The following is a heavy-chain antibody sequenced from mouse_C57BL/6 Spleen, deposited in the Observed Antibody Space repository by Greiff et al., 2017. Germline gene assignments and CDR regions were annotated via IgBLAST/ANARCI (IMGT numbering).Heavy chain of an antibody. Sequence: VHLVESGAELARPGASVKLSCKASGYTFTSYGISWVKQRTGQGLEWIGEIYPRSGNTYYNEKFKGKATLTADKSSSTAYMELRSLTSEDSAVYFCARSSGSSFYWYFDVWGTGTTVTVSS. CDR3: ARSSGSSFYWYFDV. J-gene: IGHJ1*03. D-gene: IGHD1-1*01. CDR2: IYPRSGNT. CDR1: GYTFTSYG. V-gene: IGHV1-81*01.